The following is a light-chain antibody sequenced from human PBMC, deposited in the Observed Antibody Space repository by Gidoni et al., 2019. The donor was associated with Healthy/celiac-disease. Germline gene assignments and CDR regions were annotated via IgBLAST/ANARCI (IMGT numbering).Light chain of an antibody. CDR3: QQYNNWTLYT. CDR2: GAS. J-gene: IGKJ2*01. Sequence: ETVMTQSPATLSVSPGERATLSCRASQSVSSNLARYQQKPGQAPRLLIYGASTRATGIPARFSGSGSGTEFTLTISSLQSEDFAVYYCQQYNNWTLYTFGQGTKLEIK. CDR1: QSVSSN. V-gene: IGKV3-15*01.